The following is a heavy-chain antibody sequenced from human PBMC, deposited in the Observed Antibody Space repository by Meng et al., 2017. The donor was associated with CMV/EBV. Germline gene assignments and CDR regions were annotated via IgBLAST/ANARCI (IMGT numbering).Heavy chain of an antibody. Sequence: QVQLQQWGGGLLKPSETLSLTCAVYGGSFSGYYWSWIRQPPGKGLEWIGEINHSGSTNYNPSLKSRVTISVDTSKNQFSLKLSSVTAADTAVYYCARESMVRGEDWGQGTLVTVSS. D-gene: IGHD3-10*01. CDR2: INHSGST. CDR3: ARESMVRGED. CDR1: GGSFSGYY. J-gene: IGHJ4*02. V-gene: IGHV4-34*01.